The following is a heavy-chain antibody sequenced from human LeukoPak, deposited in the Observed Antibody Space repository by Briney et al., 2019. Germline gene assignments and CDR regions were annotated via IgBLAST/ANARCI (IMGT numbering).Heavy chain of an antibody. CDR2: IYYSGST. V-gene: IGHV4-59*01. J-gene: IGHJ4*02. CDR3: ARSLGWLND. D-gene: IGHD5-24*01. CDR1: GGSISSYY. Sequence: AETLSLTCTVSGGSISSYYWSWIRQPPGKGLEWIGYIYYSGSTNYNPSLKGRVTISVDTSKNQFSLKLSSVTAADTAVYYCARSLGWLNDWGQGTLVTVSS.